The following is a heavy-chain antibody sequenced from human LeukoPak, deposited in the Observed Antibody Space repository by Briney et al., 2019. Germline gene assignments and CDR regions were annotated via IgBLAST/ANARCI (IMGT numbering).Heavy chain of an antibody. V-gene: IGHV4-4*09. CDR1: GGSISSYY. CDR2: IYTSGST. CDR3: ARGRYDILTGRPYAFDI. D-gene: IGHD3-9*01. J-gene: IGHJ3*02. Sequence: KPSETLSLTCTVSGGSISSYYWSWIRQPPGKGLEWIGYIYTSGSTNYNPSLKSRVTISVDTSKNQFSLKLSSVTAADTAVYYCARGRYDILTGRPYAFDIWGQGTMVTVSS.